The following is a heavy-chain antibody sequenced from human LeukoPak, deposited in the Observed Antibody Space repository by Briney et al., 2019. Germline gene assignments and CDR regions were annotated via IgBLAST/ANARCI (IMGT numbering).Heavy chain of an antibody. D-gene: IGHD3-22*01. CDR2: IYHSGST. CDR1: GGSISSSNW. J-gene: IGHJ4*02. Sequence: SGTLSLTCAVSGGSISSSNWWSWVRQPPGKGLEWIGEIYHSGSTNYNPSLKSRVTISVDKSKNQFSLKLSSVTAADTAVYYCARSYYYDSSGYSFFLDYWGQGTLVTVSS. V-gene: IGHV4-4*02. CDR3: ARSYYYDSSGYSFFLDY.